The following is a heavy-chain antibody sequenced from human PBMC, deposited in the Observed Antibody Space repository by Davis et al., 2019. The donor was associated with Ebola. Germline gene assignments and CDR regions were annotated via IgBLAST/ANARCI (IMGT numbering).Heavy chain of an antibody. CDR3: ARGGCTNGVCYHSVYYYYGMDV. J-gene: IGHJ6*02. D-gene: IGHD2-8*01. Sequence: ASVKVSCKASGGTFSSYAISWVRQAPGQGLEWMGWINPNSGGTNYAQKFQGWVTMTRDTSISTAYMELSRLRSDDTAVYYCARGGCTNGVCYHSVYYYYGMDVWGQGTTVTVSS. V-gene: IGHV1-2*04. CDR1: GGTFSSYA. CDR2: INPNSGGT.